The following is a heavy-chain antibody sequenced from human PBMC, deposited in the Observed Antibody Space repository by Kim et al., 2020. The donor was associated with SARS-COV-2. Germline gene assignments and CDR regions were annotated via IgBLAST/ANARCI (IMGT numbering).Heavy chain of an antibody. D-gene: IGHD2-15*01. CDR2: INHSGST. CDR1: GGSFSGYY. CDR3: ARVKVVVAARHGWFDP. V-gene: IGHV4-34*01. Sequence: SETLSLTCAVYGGSFSGYYWSWIRQPPGKGLEWIGEINHSGSTNYNPSLKSRVTISVDTSKNQFSLKLSSVTAADTAVYYCARVKVVVAARHGWFDPWGQGTLVTVSS. J-gene: IGHJ5*02.